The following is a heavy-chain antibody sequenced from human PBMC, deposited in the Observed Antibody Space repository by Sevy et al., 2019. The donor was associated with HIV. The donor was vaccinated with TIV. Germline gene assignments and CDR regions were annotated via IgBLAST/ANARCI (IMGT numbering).Heavy chain of an antibody. J-gene: IGHJ4*02. CDR3: ARDKPQGVVIIPGSMWGGVDY. V-gene: IGHV1-18*01. D-gene: IGHD2-2*01. Sequence: ASVKVSCKTFGYTCKTYGISWVRQAPGQGLEWMGWISAYSGDTNFAQKFQGRVTMTTDTSTSTAYMELSSLRSDDTAVYFCARDKPQGVVIIPGSMWGGVDYWGQGTVVTVSS. CDR2: ISAYSGDT. CDR1: GYTCKTYG.